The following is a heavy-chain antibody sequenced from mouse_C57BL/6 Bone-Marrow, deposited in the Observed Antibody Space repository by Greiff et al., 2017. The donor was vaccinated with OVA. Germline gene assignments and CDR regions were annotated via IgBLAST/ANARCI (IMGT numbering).Heavy chain of an antibody. Sequence: VQLQQSGAELVRPGASVKLSCTASGFNIKDYYMHWVKQRPEQGLEWIGRIDPEDGDTEYAPKFQGKATMTADTSSNTAYLQLSSLTSEDSAVYYCARSNYGAYWGQGTLVTVSA. CDR3: ARSNYGAY. J-gene: IGHJ3*01. CDR1: GFNIKDYY. V-gene: IGHV14-1*01. CDR2: IDPEDGDT. D-gene: IGHD2-5*01.